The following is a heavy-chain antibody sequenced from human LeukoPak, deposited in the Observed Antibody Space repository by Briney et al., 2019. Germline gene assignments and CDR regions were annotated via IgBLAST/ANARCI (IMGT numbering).Heavy chain of an antibody. D-gene: IGHD6-19*01. Sequence: GGSLRLSCAASGFTFSSYAMHWVRQAPGKGLEWVAVISYDGSNKYYADSVKGRFTISRDNSKNTLYLQMNSLRAEDTAVYNCAKDGGEQWLGLYFDYWGQGTLVTVSS. CDR2: ISYDGSNK. J-gene: IGHJ4*02. CDR3: AKDGGEQWLGLYFDY. CDR1: GFTFSSYA. V-gene: IGHV3-30*04.